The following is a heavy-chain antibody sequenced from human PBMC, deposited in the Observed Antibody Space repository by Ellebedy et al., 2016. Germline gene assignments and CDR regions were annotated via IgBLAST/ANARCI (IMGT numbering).Heavy chain of an antibody. D-gene: IGHD3-10*01. J-gene: IGHJ6*03. CDR3: ARGPDDLLWFGLRVRYMDV. Sequence: GSLRLSCAVYGGSFSGYYWSWIRQPPGKGLEWIGEINHSGSTNYNPSLKSRVTISVDTSKNQFSLKLSSVTAADTAVYYCARGPDDLLWFGLRVRYMDVWGKGTTVTVSS. CDR2: INHSGST. V-gene: IGHV4-34*01. CDR1: GGSFSGYY.